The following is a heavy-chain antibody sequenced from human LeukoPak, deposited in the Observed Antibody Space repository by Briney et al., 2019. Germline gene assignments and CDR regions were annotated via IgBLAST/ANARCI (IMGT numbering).Heavy chain of an antibody. V-gene: IGHV3-74*01. J-gene: IGHJ1*01. Sequence: GGSLRLSCAASGFTFGSYWMHWVRQIPGKGLVWVSRIKSDGSTNYADSVKGRFTISRDNAKNTLSLQMNSLRAEDTGVYYCARAPSEIGGYYPEYFRHWGQGTLVTVSS. D-gene: IGHD3-22*01. CDR1: GFTFGSYW. CDR2: IKSDGST. CDR3: ARAPSEIGGYYPEYFRH.